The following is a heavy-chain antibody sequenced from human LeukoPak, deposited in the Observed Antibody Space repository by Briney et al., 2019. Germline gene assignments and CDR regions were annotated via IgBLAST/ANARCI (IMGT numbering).Heavy chain of an antibody. V-gene: IGHV3-23*01. CDR3: AKKADIVGAIFYFDY. CDR1: GFTFSSYA. Sequence: GGSLRLSCAASGFTFSSYAMSWVRQAPGKGLEWVSGISGSGGSTYYADSVKGRFTISRDNSKNTLYLQMNSLGAEDTAVYYCAKKADIVGAIFYFDYWGQGTLVTVSP. D-gene: IGHD1-26*01. J-gene: IGHJ4*02. CDR2: ISGSGGST.